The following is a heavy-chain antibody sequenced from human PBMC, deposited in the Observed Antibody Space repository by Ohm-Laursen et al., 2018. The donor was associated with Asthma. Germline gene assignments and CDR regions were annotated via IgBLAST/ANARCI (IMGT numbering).Heavy chain of an antibody. J-gene: IGHJ6*02. CDR3: ARNAGGMDV. Sequence: SSVKVSCKASGGTFSSYAINWVRQAPGQGLEWMGRINPNSGGTNYAQKFQGRVTMTRDTSISTAYMELSRLRSDDTAVYYCARNAGGMDVWGQGTTVTVSS. CDR2: INPNSGGT. V-gene: IGHV1-2*06. CDR1: GGTFSSYA.